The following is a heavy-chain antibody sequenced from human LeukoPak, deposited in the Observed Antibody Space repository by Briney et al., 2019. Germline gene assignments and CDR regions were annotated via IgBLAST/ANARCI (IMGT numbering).Heavy chain of an antibody. CDR1: GFTVSTNY. Sequence: GGSLRLSCAASGFTVSTNYMSWVRQAPGKGLEWVSIIYDSGTIHYADSVKGRFTISRDNLKNTLYLQMNSLRAEDTAVYYCAKDGSHSHGMDVWGQGTTVTVSS. CDR2: IYDSGTI. V-gene: IGHV3-53*01. CDR3: AKDGSHSHGMDV. J-gene: IGHJ6*02. D-gene: IGHD2-2*03.